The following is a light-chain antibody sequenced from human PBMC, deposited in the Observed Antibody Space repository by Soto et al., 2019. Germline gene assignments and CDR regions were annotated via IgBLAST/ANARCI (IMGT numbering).Light chain of an antibody. CDR3: QQSYSTPWT. CDR2: AAS. Sequence: DIQMTQSPSSLSASVGDRVTITCRASQSISSYLNWYQQKPGKAPKLLIYAASSLQSGVPSRFSGSGSGTDFTLTISSLQPEEFATYYCQQSYSTPWTCGQGTKVETK. CDR1: QSISSY. V-gene: IGKV1-39*01. J-gene: IGKJ1*01.